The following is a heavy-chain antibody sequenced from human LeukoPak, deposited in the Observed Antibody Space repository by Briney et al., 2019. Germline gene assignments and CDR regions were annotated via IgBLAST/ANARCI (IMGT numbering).Heavy chain of an antibody. J-gene: IGHJ2*01. CDR3: ARAFNYYDSSGTRWYFDL. CDR1: GGSISIYY. CDR2: IYTSGIT. V-gene: IGHV4-4*07. D-gene: IGHD3-22*01. Sequence: SETLSLTCTVSGGSISIYYWSWIRQPAGKGLEWIGRIYTSGITNYNPSLKSRVTMSVATSKNQFSLRLRSVTAADTAVYYCARAFNYYDSSGTRWYFDLWGHGTLVTVSS.